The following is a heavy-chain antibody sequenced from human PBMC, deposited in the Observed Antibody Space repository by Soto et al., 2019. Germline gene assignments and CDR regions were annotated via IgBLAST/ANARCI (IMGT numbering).Heavy chain of an antibody. D-gene: IGHD2-21*02. J-gene: IGHJ4*02. CDR2: YSYDEDT. V-gene: IGHV4-59*01. CDR3: ARGRASRWGLPFY. Sequence: QVQLQQSGPGLVKPSETLSLTCTVSGGSFNSYYWSWIRQPPGKGLEWIGSYSYDEDTKYNPSLESRVSMSVDTSKRQFSLTLSSVSAADTAVYYCARGRASRWGLPFYWGQGTLVAVSS. CDR1: GGSFNSYY.